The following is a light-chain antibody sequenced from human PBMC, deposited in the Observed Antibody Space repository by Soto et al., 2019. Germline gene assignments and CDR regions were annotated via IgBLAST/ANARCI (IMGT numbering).Light chain of an antibody. CDR2: DAS. CDR1: QSISSW. J-gene: IGKJ2*01. V-gene: IGKV1-5*01. CDR3: HQYNSYPYT. Sequence: DIQMTQSPSTLSASVGDRVTLTCRASQSISSWLAWYQQKPGKAPKLLIYDASSLESGVPSRFSGSGSGTVFTPTISSLQADYFATYYWHQYNSYPYTFGQGTKLEIK.